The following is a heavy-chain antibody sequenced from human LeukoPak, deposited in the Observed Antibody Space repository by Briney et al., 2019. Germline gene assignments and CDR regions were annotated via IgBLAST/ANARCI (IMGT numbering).Heavy chain of an antibody. V-gene: IGHV4-39*07. CDR3: ARGRIAALRYYYYMDV. Sequence: PSETLSLTCTVSGGSISSSSYYWGWIRQPPGKGLEWIGSIYYSGSTYYNPSLKSRVTISVDTSKNQFSLKLSSVTAADTAVYYCARGRIAALRYYYYMDVWGKGTTVTVSS. J-gene: IGHJ6*03. CDR1: GGSISSSSYY. CDR2: IYYSGST. D-gene: IGHD6-6*01.